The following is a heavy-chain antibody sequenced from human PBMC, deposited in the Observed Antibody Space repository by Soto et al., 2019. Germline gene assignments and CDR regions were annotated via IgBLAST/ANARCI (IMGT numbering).Heavy chain of an antibody. CDR1: GFTFDDYA. Sequence: HPGGSLRLSCAASGFTFDDYAMHWSRQAPGKGLEWVSGISWNSGTIGYADSVEGRFTISRDNAKNSLYLQMNSLRPEDTALYYCAKCTSITIFGVAPLEDAFDMWGQGTMVTVSS. V-gene: IGHV3-9*01. D-gene: IGHD3-3*01. J-gene: IGHJ3*02. CDR2: ISWNSGTI. CDR3: AKCTSITIFGVAPLEDAFDM.